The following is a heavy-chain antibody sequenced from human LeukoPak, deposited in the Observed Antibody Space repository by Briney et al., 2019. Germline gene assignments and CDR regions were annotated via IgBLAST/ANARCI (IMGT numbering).Heavy chain of an antibody. V-gene: IGHV4-30-2*01. Sequence: PSETLSLTCTVSGGSISSGGYYWSWIRQPPGKGLEWIGYIYHSGSTYYNPSLKSRVTISVDRSKNQFSLKLSSVTAADTAVYYCASRADNYDFWSGIDYWGQGTLVTVSS. CDR2: IYHSGST. CDR3: ASRADNYDFWSGIDY. J-gene: IGHJ4*02. CDR1: GGSISSGGYY. D-gene: IGHD3-3*01.